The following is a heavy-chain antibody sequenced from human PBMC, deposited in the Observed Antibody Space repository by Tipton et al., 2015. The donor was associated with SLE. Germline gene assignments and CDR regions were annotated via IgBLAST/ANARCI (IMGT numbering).Heavy chain of an antibody. V-gene: IGHV4-61*05. CDR2: ISYSGST. J-gene: IGHJ2*01. CDR3: ARGWAFSSPWSYFDL. CDR1: GGSISSSSYY. Sequence: TLSLTCTVSGGSISSSSYYWGWIRQPPGKGLEWIGYISYSGSTRSNPPLESRVTISLDTSKNQFSLKLSSVTAADTAAYYCARGWAFSSPWSYFDLWGRGTLVTVSS. D-gene: IGHD6-13*01.